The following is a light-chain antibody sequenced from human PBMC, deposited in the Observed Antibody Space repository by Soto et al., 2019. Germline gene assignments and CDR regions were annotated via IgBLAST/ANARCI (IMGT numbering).Light chain of an antibody. Sequence: QSVLTQPASVSGSPEQSITISCTGTSSDVGAYNLVSWYQQHPGKAPRLIIYEGNKRPSGISHRFPGSKSDNTASLTISGLRAEDEAHYHCCSYAGSRTFVFGGGTKLTVL. V-gene: IGLV2-23*01. J-gene: IGLJ3*02. CDR2: EGN. CDR3: CSYAGSRTFV. CDR1: SSDVGAYNL.